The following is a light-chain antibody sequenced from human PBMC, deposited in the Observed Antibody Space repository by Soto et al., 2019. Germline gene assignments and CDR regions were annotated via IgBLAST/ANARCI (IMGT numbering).Light chain of an antibody. CDR1: SSDVGGYNY. V-gene: IGLV2-14*01. CDR2: EVS. CDR3: SSYTSSSTYV. Sequence: QSALTQPASVSGSPGQSITISCTGTSSDVGGYNYVSWYQQYPGKAPKLMIYEVSNRPSGVSNRFSGSKSGNTASLTISGLQAEDEADSYCSSYTSSSTYVFGTGTKLTVL. J-gene: IGLJ1*01.